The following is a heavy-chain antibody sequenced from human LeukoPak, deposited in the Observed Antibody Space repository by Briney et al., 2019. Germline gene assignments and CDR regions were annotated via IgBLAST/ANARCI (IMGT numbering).Heavy chain of an antibody. CDR2: ISGSGGST. J-gene: IGHJ4*02. D-gene: IGHD3-10*01. V-gene: IGHV3-23*01. CDR3: ACGEFPLLFDY. CDR1: GFTFSSYA. Sequence: GGSLRLSCAASGFTFSSYAMSWVRQAPGKGLEGVSAISGSGGSTYYADSVKGRFTISRDNSKNTLYLQMNSLRAEDTAVYYCACGEFPLLFDYWGQGTLVTVSS.